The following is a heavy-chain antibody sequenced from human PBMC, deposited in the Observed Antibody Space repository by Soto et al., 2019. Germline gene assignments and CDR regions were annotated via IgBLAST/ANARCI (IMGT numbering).Heavy chain of an antibody. J-gene: IGHJ5*02. D-gene: IGHD1-1*01. V-gene: IGHV5-51*01. CDR1: GYSSTSYW. CDR2: IYPGDSDT. Sequence: PGESLKISCKGSGYSSTSYWIGWVRQMPGKGLEWMGIIYPGDSDTRYSPSFQGQVTISADKSISTAYLQRSSLKASDTAMYYCAKNSTTGTGTGPRCFDPWGQGTLVTVSS. CDR3: AKNSTTGTGTGPRCFDP.